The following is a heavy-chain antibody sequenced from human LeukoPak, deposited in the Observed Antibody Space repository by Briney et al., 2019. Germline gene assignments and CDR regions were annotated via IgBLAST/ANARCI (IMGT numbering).Heavy chain of an antibody. J-gene: IGHJ4*02. V-gene: IGHV3-23*01. D-gene: IGHD3-10*01. CDR2: ISGSGVDT. CDR1: GFSFSTYA. CDR3: ASGTYRLGDY. Sequence: GSQRLSCAASGFSFSTYAMSWVRQAPGKGLEWVSGISGSGVDTHYADSVKGRFRISRDNSKNTLYLQLNSLRAEDTAVYYCASGTYRLGDYWGPGTLVTVSS.